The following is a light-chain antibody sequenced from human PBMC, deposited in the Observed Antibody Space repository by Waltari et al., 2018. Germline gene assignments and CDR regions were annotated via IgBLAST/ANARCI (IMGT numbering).Light chain of an antibody. V-gene: IGKV1-12*02. CDR3: QQANSLPFT. J-gene: IGKJ4*01. CDR1: QGINKW. Sequence: DITMTQSPSSASASIGDRVTITCRATQGINKWLVWYQQKPGKAPNVLIYAASILQSGVPSRFSGSGFGTDFTLTISSLQPEDFATYFCQQANSLPFTFGGGTKVEIK. CDR2: AAS.